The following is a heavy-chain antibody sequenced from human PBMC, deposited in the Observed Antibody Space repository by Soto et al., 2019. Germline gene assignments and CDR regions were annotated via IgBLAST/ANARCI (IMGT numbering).Heavy chain of an antibody. Sequence: ASVKVSCKASGYTFTGYYVHWVRQAPGQGLEWMGWINPNSGDTYLAQRFQGRVTMNRDTSIGTAYMELKGLTSDDTAEYYCAKGGAIVAAGTRVYLYNAMDVWGQGTTVTV. CDR3: AKGGAIVAAGTRVYLYNAMDV. CDR2: INPNSGDT. J-gene: IGHJ6*02. CDR1: GYTFTGYY. V-gene: IGHV1-2*02. D-gene: IGHD1-26*01.